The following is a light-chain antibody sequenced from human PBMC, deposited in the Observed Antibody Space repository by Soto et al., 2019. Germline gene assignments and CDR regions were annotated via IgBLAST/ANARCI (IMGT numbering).Light chain of an antibody. CDR1: QGISND. CDR3: LQHNSYPPT. V-gene: IGKV1-17*03. Sequence: DIQMTQSPSAMSASVGDRVTITCRASQGISNDLAWFQQQPGEVPKRLIYAASSLPDGVPSRFSGSGSGTEFALTISSLQPEDFVTYYCLQHNSYPPTFGQGTKLEIK. J-gene: IGKJ2*01. CDR2: AAS.